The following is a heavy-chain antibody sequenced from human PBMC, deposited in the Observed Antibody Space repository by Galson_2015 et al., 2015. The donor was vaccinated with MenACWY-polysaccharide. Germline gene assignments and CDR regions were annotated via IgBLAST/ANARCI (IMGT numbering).Heavy chain of an antibody. CDR1: EFTFSDYY. V-gene: IGHV3-11*01. D-gene: IGHD1-26*01. Sequence: SLRLSCAASEFTFSDYYMTWIRQAPGKGLEWVSSISGTGTTIHYAGSVKGRFTISRDNAENSLYLQMNSLRADDTAVYYCARSIVGATGDYWGQGTLVTVSS. CDR3: ARSIVGATGDY. J-gene: IGHJ4*02. CDR2: ISGTGTTI.